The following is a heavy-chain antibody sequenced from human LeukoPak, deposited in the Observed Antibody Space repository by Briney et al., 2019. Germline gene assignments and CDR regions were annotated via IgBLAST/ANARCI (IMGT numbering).Heavy chain of an antibody. Sequence: PGGSLRLSCAASGFTFISYGMSWFRQAPGKGLEWVANIQRDGSEFYYMDSVRGRFTISRDNAKNSLYLQMNSLRVEDTAVYYCARSPDGFDYWGQGTLVTVSS. CDR2: IQRDGSEF. CDR3: ARSPDGFDY. J-gene: IGHJ4*02. CDR1: GFTFISYG. V-gene: IGHV3-7*01.